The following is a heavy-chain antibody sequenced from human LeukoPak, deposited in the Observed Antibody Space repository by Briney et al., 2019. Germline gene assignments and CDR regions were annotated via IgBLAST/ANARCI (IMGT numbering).Heavy chain of an antibody. CDR2: IYYSGST. V-gene: IGHV4-61*02. Sequence: SQTLSLTCTVSGGSISSGSYYWSWIRQPAGEGLEWIGRIYYSGSTNYNPSLKSRVTISVDTSKNQFSLKLSSVTAADTAVYYCARVKGVVTAILDYWGQGTLVTVSS. CDR3: ARVKGVVTAILDY. J-gene: IGHJ4*02. CDR1: GGSISSGSYY. D-gene: IGHD2-21*02.